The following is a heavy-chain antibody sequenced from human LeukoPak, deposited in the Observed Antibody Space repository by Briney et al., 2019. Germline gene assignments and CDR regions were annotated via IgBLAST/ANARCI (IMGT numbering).Heavy chain of an antibody. J-gene: IGHJ4*02. D-gene: IGHD2-2*01. CDR2: ITGRGVRT. CDR1: GFTFSRYG. CDR3: ANGAHPDSSHYYFDY. V-gene: IGHV3-23*01. Sequence: PGGSLRLSCAASGFTFSRYGMSWVRQAPGKGLEWVSAITGRGVRTYNGDSVKGRFTISRDTSKNTVYLQMNSLRGDDTAVYYCANGAHPDSSHYYFDYWGQGAPVTVSS.